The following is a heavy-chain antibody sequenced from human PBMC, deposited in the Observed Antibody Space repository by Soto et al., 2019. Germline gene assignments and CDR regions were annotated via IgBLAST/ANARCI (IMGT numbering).Heavy chain of an antibody. Sequence: PGGSLRLSCAASGFTFSSYGMHWVRQAPGKGLEWVAVISYDGSNKYYADSVKGRFTISRDNSKNTLYLQMNSLRAEDTAVYYCAKGHIGPTTTDFDYWGQGTLVTVSS. CDR1: GFTFSSYG. V-gene: IGHV3-30*18. CDR3: AKGHIGPTTTDFDY. D-gene: IGHD4-17*01. CDR2: ISYDGSNK. J-gene: IGHJ4*02.